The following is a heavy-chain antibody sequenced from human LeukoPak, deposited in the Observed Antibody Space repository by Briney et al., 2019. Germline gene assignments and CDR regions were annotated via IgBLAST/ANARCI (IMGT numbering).Heavy chain of an antibody. J-gene: IGHJ4*02. D-gene: IGHD1-14*01. Sequence: GGSLRLSCAASGFTFSSYAMSWVRQAPGKGLEWVSAISGSGGSTYYADSVKGRFTISRDNSKNTLYLQMNSLKAEDTAIFYCAKGYRSNDYWGQGTLVTVSS. V-gene: IGHV3-23*01. CDR2: ISGSGGST. CDR3: AKGYRSNDY. CDR1: GFTFSSYA.